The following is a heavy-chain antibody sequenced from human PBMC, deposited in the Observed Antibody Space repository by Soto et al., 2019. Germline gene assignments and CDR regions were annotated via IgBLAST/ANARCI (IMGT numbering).Heavy chain of an antibody. V-gene: IGHV1-69*02. Sequence: ASVKVSCKASGDTFSFYTINWVRQAPGLGLEWVGRINPILSMSNYAQKFHGRVTMTADKSTSTAYMELRSLRSEDTAMYYCASRYGSGDRALNYCRQGALVTVS. CDR3: ASRYGSGDRALNY. J-gene: IGHJ4*02. CDR2: INPILSMS. D-gene: IGHD3-10*01. CDR1: GDTFSFYT.